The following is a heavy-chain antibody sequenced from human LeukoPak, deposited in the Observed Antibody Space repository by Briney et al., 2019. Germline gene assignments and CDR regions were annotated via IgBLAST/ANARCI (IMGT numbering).Heavy chain of an antibody. D-gene: IGHD2-15*01. V-gene: IGHV3-33*01. Sequence: PGGSLRLSCAASGFTFSSYGMHWVRQAPGKGLEWVALIWHDGSNKYYADSVKGRFTISRDNSKNTLYLQMNSLRAEDTAVYYCARDGYCSGGICYSSDYWGQGTLVTVSS. J-gene: IGHJ4*02. CDR2: IWHDGSNK. CDR3: ARDGYCSGGICYSSDY. CDR1: GFTFSSYG.